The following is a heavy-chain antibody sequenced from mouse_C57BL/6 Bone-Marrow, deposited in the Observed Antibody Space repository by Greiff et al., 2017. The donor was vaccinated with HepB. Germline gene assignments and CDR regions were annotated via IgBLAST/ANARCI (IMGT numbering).Heavy chain of an antibody. CDR1: GYTFTSYW. Sequence: QVQLQQSGAELVRPGSSVKFSCKASGYTFTSYWMHWVKQRPGQGLECIGVIDPSDSYTNYNQKCNGKTTLTVDTSSSTAYMQLSSLTSEDSAVYYCARSWFAYWGQGTLVTVSA. CDR3: ARSWFAY. CDR2: IDPSDSYT. J-gene: IGHJ3*01. V-gene: IGHV1-59*01.